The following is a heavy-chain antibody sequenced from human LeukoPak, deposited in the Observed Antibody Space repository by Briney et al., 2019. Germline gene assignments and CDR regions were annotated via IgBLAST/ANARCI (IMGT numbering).Heavy chain of an antibody. CDR1: GFTFSSYA. CDR2: ISGGDVIT. D-gene: IGHD5-12*01. J-gene: IGHJ5*02. Sequence: PGGSLRLSCAASGFTFSSYAMSWVRQAPGKGLEWVSAISGGDVITYYADFVKGRFTISRDNSKNTLYLQMNSLRAEDTALYYCVKDAVIVPTGWSDPWGQGTLVTVSS. V-gene: IGHV3-23*01. CDR3: VKDAVIVPTGWSDP.